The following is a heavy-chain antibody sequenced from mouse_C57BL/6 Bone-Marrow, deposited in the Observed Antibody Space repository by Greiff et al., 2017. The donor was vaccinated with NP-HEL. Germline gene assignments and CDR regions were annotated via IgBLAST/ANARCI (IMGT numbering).Heavy chain of an antibody. CDR3: ARSQPLFYYDYDGYAMDY. V-gene: IGHV1-47*01. J-gene: IGHJ4*01. CDR1: GYTFTTYP. D-gene: IGHD2-4*01. Sequence: VHLVESGAELVKPGASVKMSCKASGYTFTTYPIEWMKQNHGKSLEWIGNFHPYNDDTKYNEKFKGKATLTVEKSSSTVYLELSRLTSDDSAVYYCARSQPLFYYDYDGYAMDYWGQGTSVTVSS. CDR2: FHPYNDDT.